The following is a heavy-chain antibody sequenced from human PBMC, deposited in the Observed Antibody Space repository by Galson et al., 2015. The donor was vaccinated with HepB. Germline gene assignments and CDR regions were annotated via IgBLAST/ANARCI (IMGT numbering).Heavy chain of an antibody. CDR1: GGTFSSYA. CDR2: IIPIFGTA. Sequence: SVKVSCKASGGTFSSYAISWVRQAPGQGLEWMGGIIPIFGTANYAQKFQGRVTITADKSTSTAYMELSSLRSEDTAVYYCARDSWIQPYRMEYYFDYWGQGTLVTVSS. J-gene: IGHJ4*02. V-gene: IGHV1-69*06. D-gene: IGHD5-18*01. CDR3: ARDSWIQPYRMEYYFDY.